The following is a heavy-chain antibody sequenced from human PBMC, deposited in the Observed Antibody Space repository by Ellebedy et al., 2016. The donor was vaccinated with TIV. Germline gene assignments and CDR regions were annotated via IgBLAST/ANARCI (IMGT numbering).Heavy chain of an antibody. CDR1: GYSFTSYY. Sequence: ASVKVSCKASGYSFTSYYMNWVRQAPGQGLEWMGIIYTTGNSTFSAQRFQGRVSLTRDTSTRTFYMELNSLRSEDTAVYYCARTGFHDSWSGRANSFDHWGQGTLVTVSS. J-gene: IGHJ4*02. D-gene: IGHD3-3*01. V-gene: IGHV1-46*01. CDR3: ARTGFHDSWSGRANSFDH. CDR2: IYTTGNST.